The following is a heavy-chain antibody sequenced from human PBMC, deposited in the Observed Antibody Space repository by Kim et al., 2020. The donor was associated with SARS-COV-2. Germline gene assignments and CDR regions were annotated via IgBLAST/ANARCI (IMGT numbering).Heavy chain of an antibody. CDR3: AKVVYPNQYYYYYGMDV. Sequence: GGSLRLSCAASGFTFSSYGMHWVRQAPGKGLEWVAVISYDGSNKYYADSVKGRFTISRDNSKNTLYLQMNSLRAEDTAVYYCAKVVYPNQYYYYYGMDVWGQGTTVTVSS. CDR1: GFTFSSYG. V-gene: IGHV3-30*18. CDR2: ISYDGSNK. J-gene: IGHJ6*02. D-gene: IGHD3-10*01.